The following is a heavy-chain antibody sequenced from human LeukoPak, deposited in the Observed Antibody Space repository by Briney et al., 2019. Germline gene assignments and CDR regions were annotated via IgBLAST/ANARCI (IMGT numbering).Heavy chain of an antibody. D-gene: IGHD5-12*01. Sequence: GGSLRLSCAASGFTFSSYWMSWVRQAPGKGLEWVASIKQDGSEKYYVDSVKGRVTISRDNAKNSLYLQMNSLRAEDTAVYYCARGRRGYDEDWFDPWGQGTLVTVSS. CDR2: IKQDGSEK. CDR3: ARGRRGYDEDWFDP. J-gene: IGHJ5*02. V-gene: IGHV3-7*01. CDR1: GFTFSSYW.